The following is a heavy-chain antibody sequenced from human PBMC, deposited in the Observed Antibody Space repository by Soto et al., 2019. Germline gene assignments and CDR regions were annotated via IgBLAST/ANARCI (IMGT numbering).Heavy chain of an antibody. J-gene: IGHJ6*02. Sequence: SVKVASKASGCTFSSYAISWVRQAPGQGLEWMGGIIPIFGTANYAQKFQGRVTITADKATSTAYMELSSLRSEDTAVYYCAGGSLTIFGVVIMARDSYGMDVWGQGTTVTVS. CDR2: IIPIFGTA. CDR3: AGGSLTIFGVVIMARDSYGMDV. V-gene: IGHV1-69*06. CDR1: GCTFSSYA. D-gene: IGHD3-3*01.